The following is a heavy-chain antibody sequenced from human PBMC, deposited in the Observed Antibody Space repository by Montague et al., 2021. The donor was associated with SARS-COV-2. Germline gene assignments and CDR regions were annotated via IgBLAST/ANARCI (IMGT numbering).Heavy chain of an antibody. CDR2: IYSGGST. J-gene: IGHJ4*02. CDR3: ARGGSGGSCYSPPCYFDY. D-gene: IGHD2-15*01. Sequence: SLRLSWAASGLIVSSNYMSWVRQAPGKGLEWVSVIYSGGSTYYADSVKGRFTISRDNSKNTLYLQMNTLSAEDTAVYYCARGGSGGSCYSPPCYFDYWGQGTLVTVSS. V-gene: IGHV3-53*01. CDR1: GLIVSSNY.